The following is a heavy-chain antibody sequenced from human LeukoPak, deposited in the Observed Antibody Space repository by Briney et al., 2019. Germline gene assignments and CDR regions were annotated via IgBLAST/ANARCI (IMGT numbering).Heavy chain of an antibody. CDR3: ARLGARSGSYDY. V-gene: IGHV3-74*01. Sequence: GGSLRLSCAASGFTFSSYWMSWVRQAPGKGLVWVSRIKIDGSSTFYADSVKGRFTISRDNAKNTLYLQMTSLRAEDTAVYYCARLGARSGSYDYWGQGTLVTVSS. J-gene: IGHJ4*02. CDR2: IKIDGSST. D-gene: IGHD3-10*01. CDR1: GFTFSSYW.